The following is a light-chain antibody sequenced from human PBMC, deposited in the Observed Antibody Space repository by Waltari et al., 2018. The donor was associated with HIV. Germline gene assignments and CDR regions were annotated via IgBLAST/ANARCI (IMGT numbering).Light chain of an antibody. Sequence: QSVLTQPPSVSGAPGQRVTISCTGSSSNIGAGYDLPWYQQLPGRAPKLLIYDNTKRPSGVPDRLSGSKSGTSAALAITGLQAVDETDYYCQSYDTSLSASVFGTGTKVTVL. CDR1: SSNIGAGYD. J-gene: IGLJ1*01. CDR3: QSYDTSLSASV. V-gene: IGLV1-40*01. CDR2: DNT.